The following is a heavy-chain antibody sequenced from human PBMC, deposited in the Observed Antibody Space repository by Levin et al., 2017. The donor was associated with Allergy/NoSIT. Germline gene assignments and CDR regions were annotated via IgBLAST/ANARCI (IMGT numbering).Heavy chain of an antibody. CDR2: INWKGGRT. V-gene: IGHV3-20*04. CDR1: GFTFDDYG. J-gene: IGHJ4*02. D-gene: IGHD6-13*01. CDR3: GRDRGIAVAGGFDD. Sequence: GGSLRLSCAASGFTFDDYGMNWVRQAPGKGLEWVSGINWKGGRTGYADSVKGRFTLSRDNSKNSLYLQMNSLRAEDTALYYCGRDRGIAVAGGFDDWGQGALVTVSS.